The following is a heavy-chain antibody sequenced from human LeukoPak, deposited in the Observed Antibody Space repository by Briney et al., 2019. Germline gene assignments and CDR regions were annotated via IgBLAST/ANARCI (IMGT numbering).Heavy chain of an antibody. J-gene: IGHJ6*03. Sequence: SETLSLTCTVSGYSISSGYYWGWIRQPPGKGLEWIGSIYYSGSTYYNPSLKSRVTISVDTSKNHFSLKLSSVTAADTAVYYCARGYGDYAYYYYYYMDVWGKGTTVTVSS. V-gene: IGHV4-38-2*02. CDR3: ARGYGDYAYYYYYYMDV. CDR1: GYSISSGYY. D-gene: IGHD4-17*01. CDR2: IYYSGST.